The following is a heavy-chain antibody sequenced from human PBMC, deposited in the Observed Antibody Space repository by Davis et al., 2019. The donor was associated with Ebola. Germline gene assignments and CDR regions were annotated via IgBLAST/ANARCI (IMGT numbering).Heavy chain of an antibody. CDR1: GFTFSSYG. D-gene: IGHD2-2*01. CDR2: IWYDGSNK. CDR3: ARVPIRYCSSTSCPTRGMDV. Sequence: PGGSLRLSCAASGFTFSSYGMHWVRQAPGKGLEWVAVIWYDGSNKYYADSVKGRFTISRDNSKNTLYRQMNSLRAEDTAVYYCARVPIRYCSSTSCPTRGMDVWGQGTTVTVSS. J-gene: IGHJ6*02. V-gene: IGHV3-33*01.